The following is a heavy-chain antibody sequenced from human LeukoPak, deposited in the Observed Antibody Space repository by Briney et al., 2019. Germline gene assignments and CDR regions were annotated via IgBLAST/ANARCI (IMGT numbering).Heavy chain of an antibody. CDR3: ARGQSSKSTVENE. Sequence: PGGSLRLSCAASGFTFSSYAMSWVRQAPGKGLEWVSAISGSGGSTYYAGSVKGRFTISRDNSKNTLYLQMNSLRAEDTAVYYCARGQSSKSTVENEWGQGTLVTVSS. J-gene: IGHJ4*02. CDR2: ISGSGGST. V-gene: IGHV3-23*01. D-gene: IGHD4-23*01. CDR1: GFTFSSYA.